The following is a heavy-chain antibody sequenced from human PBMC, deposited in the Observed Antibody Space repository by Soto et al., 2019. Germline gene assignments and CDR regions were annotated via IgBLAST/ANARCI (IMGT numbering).Heavy chain of an antibody. Sequence: QVQLQESGPGLVKPSQTLSLTCTVSGGSISSGGYYWSWIRQHPGKGLEWIGYIYYSGSTYYNPSLMSRVTISVDPSKNQFSLKLSSVTAADTAVYYCARGGYGDYARWFDPWGQGTLVTVSS. D-gene: IGHD4-17*01. J-gene: IGHJ5*02. CDR3: ARGGYGDYARWFDP. CDR2: IYYSGST. V-gene: IGHV4-31*03. CDR1: GGSISSGGYY.